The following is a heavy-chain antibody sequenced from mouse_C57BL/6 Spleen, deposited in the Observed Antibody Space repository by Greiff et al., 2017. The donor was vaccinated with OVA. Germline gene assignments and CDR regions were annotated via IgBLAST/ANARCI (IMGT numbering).Heavy chain of an antibody. D-gene: IGHD1-1*01. CDR2: IYPRSGNT. CDR1: GYTFTSYG. V-gene: IGHV1-81*01. J-gene: IGHJ2*01. Sequence: VKLQESGAELARPGASVKLSCKASGYTFTSYGISWVKQRTGQGLEWIGEIYPRSGNTYYNEKFKGKATLTADKSSSTAYMELRSLTSEDSAVYFCARDYYGSSYEYYFDYWGQGTTLTVSS. CDR3: ARDYYGSSYEYYFDY.